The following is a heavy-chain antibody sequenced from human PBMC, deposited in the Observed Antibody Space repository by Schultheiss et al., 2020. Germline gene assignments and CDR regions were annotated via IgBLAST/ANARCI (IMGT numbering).Heavy chain of an antibody. CDR2: ISYDGSNK. CDR1: GFTFSSYA. D-gene: IGHD3-3*01. Sequence: GGSLRLSCAASGFTFSSYAMSWVRQAPGKGLEWVAVISYDGSNKYYADSVKGRFTISRDNSKNTLYLQMNSLRAEDTAIYYCTRYEAGYWGQGTLVTVSS. V-gene: IGHV3-30-3*01. CDR3: TRYEAGY. J-gene: IGHJ4*02.